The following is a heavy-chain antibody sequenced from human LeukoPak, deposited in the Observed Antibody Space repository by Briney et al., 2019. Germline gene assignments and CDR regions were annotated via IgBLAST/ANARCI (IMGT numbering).Heavy chain of an antibody. CDR2: IYYSGST. CDR3: ARDASSPYYYYGMDV. V-gene: IGHV4-31*03. Sequence: SETLSLTCTVSGGSISSGGYYWSWIRQHPGKGLEWIGYIYYSGSTYYNPSLKSRVTISVDTSKNQFSLKLSSVTAADTAVYYCARDASSPYYYYGMDVWGQGTTVTVSS. J-gene: IGHJ6*02. D-gene: IGHD6-6*01. CDR1: GGSISSGGYY.